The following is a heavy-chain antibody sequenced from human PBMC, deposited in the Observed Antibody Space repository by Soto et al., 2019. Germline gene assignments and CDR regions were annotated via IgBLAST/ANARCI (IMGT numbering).Heavy chain of an antibody. Sequence: QLQLQESGPGLVKPSETLSLTCTVSGGPMSDRRYYWGWIRQPPGKDLEWIGSVYYTGSTYYNPSLKTRVTISVDTSKNQFSLTVNSVTAADTAVYYCARRDDYFDHWGQGTLVTVSS. CDR2: VYYTGST. CDR3: ARRDDYFDH. V-gene: IGHV4-39*01. CDR1: GGPMSDRRYY. J-gene: IGHJ4*02.